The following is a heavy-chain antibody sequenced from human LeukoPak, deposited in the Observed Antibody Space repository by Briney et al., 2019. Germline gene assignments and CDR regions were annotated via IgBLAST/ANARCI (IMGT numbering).Heavy chain of an antibody. Sequence: SETLSLTCAVYGGSFSGYYWSWLRQPPGKGLEWIGEINHSGSTNYNPSLKSRVTISVNTSKNQFSLKLSSVTVADPAVYYCARGAYYYDSSGYLYWGQGTLVTVSS. CDR1: GGSFSGYY. V-gene: IGHV4-34*01. D-gene: IGHD3-22*01. CDR3: ARGAYYYDSSGYLY. J-gene: IGHJ4*02. CDR2: INHSGST.